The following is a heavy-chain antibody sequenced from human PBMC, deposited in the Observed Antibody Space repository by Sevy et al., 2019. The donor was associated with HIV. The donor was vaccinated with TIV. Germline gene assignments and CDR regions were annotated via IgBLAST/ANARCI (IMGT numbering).Heavy chain of an antibody. CDR2: IYYSGST. CDR1: GGSISSGDYY. J-gene: IGHJ3*02. Sequence: SETLSLTCTVSGGSISSGDYYWSWIRQPPGKGLEWIGYIYYSGSTYYNPSLKSRVTISVDTSKNQFSLKLSSVTAADTAVYYGARGDIVVVVAAVGAFDIWGQGTMVTVSS. CDR3: ARGDIVVVVAAVGAFDI. D-gene: IGHD2-15*01. V-gene: IGHV4-30-4*01.